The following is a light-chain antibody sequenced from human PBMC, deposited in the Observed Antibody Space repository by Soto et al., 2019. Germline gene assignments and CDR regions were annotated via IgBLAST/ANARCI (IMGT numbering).Light chain of an antibody. Sequence: DIQMTQSPSSLSASVGDRVTITCRASQSISNFLNWYQQKPGKAPELLIYAASSLHSGVPSRFSGSGSGTNFTLTIRSLQTEDFATYSCKQSYTTPYTFGQGTKLEIK. CDR1: QSISNF. J-gene: IGKJ2*01. CDR2: AAS. V-gene: IGKV1-39*01. CDR3: KQSYTTPYT.